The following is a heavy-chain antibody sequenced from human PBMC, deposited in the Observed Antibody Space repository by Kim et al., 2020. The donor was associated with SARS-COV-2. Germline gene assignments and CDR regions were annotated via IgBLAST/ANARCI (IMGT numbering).Heavy chain of an antibody. V-gene: IGHV1-24*01. J-gene: IGHJ6*02. D-gene: IGHD3-9*01. Sequence: ASVKVSCKVSGYTLTELSMHWVRQAPGKGLEWMGGFDPEDGETIYAQKFQGRVTMTEDTSTDTAYMELNSLRAEDTAVYYCARDRDILTGPYYYYYGMDVWGQGTTVTVSS. CDR1: GYTLTELS. CDR2: FDPEDGET. CDR3: ARDRDILTGPYYYYYGMDV.